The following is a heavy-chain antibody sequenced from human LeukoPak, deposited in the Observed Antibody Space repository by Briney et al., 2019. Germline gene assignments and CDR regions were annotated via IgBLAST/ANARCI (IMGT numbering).Heavy chain of an antibody. CDR3: AMGAIVATIDY. J-gene: IGHJ4*02. D-gene: IGHD5-12*01. V-gene: IGHV3-66*01. Sequence: EVQLVESGGGLVQPGGSLRPSCAASGLTVSSNYMSWVRQAPGKGLEWVSLIYSGSSTYYADSVKGRFTISRDKSKNTLYLQMSSLRVEDTAVYYCAMGAIVATIDYWGQGTLVTVSS. CDR1: GLTVSSNY. CDR2: IYSGSST.